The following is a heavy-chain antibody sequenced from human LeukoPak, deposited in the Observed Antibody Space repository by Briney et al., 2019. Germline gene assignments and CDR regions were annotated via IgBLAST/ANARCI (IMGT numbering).Heavy chain of an antibody. V-gene: IGHV1-2*02. J-gene: IGHJ4*02. Sequence: ASVSVSGKASGHTFTGHYIHWVRQAPGQGLEWMGWINCNSGETTYAQKFQGRITVTRDTSISTIDMALSSLRPDDTAVYYCTREDYWGQGTLVTVSS. CDR1: GHTFTGHY. CDR2: INCNSGET. CDR3: TREDY.